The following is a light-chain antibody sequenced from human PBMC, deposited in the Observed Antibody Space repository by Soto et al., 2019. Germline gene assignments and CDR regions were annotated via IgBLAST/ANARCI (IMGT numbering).Light chain of an antibody. J-gene: IGKJ2*01. Sequence: EVVLTQSPGTLSLSPGERATLSCRASRSFASSYLGWYQQKPGQAPRLLIYAASSRATGIPDRFSGSGSGTDFTLTISRLEPEDAAVYYCQQDGASPPYTFGPGTKLEIK. CDR2: AAS. CDR3: QQDGASPPYT. CDR1: RSFASSY. V-gene: IGKV3-20*01.